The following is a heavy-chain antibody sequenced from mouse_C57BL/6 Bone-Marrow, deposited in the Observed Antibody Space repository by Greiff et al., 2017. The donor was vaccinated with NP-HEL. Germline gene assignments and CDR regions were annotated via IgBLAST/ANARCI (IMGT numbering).Heavy chain of an antibody. CDR1: GYTFTDYY. D-gene: IGHD2-4*01. V-gene: IGHV1-26*01. Sequence: EVQLQQSGPELVKPGASVKISCKASGYTFTDYYMNWVKQSHGKSLEWIGDINPNNGGTSYNQKFKGKATLTVDKSSSTAYMELRSLTSEDSAVYYCARSRGLYYDYGENYWGQGTTLTVSS. J-gene: IGHJ2*01. CDR3: ARSRGLYYDYGENY. CDR2: INPNNGGT.